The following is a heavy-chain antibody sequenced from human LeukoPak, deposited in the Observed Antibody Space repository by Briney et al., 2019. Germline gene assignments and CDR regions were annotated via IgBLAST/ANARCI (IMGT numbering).Heavy chain of an antibody. CDR1: GYTLTELS. Sequence: ASVKVSCTVSGYTLTELSMHWVRQAPGKGLEWMRGFDPEDGETIYAQKFQGRVAMTEDTSTDTAYMELSSLRSEDTAVYYCATGQVPFWSGFPFDYWGQGTLVTVSS. CDR2: FDPEDGET. J-gene: IGHJ4*02. CDR3: ATGQVPFWSGFPFDY. V-gene: IGHV1-24*01. D-gene: IGHD3-3*01.